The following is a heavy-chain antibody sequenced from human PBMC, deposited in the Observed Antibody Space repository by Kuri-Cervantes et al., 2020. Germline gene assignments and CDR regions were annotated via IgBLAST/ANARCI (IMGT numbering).Heavy chain of an antibody. V-gene: IGHV3-9*01. J-gene: IGHJ4*02. Sequence: SLKISCAASGFTFDDYAMHWVRQAPGKGLEWVSGISWNSGSIGYADSVKGRFTISRDNAKNSLYLQMNSPRAEDTAVYYCAGVTYSRSPRGAFDYWGQGTLVTVSS. CDR2: ISWNSGSI. CDR3: AGVTYSRSPRGAFDY. D-gene: IGHD6-6*01. CDR1: GFTFDDYA.